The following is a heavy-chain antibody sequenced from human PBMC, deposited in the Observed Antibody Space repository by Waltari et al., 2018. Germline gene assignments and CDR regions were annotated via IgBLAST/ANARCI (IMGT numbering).Heavy chain of an antibody. CDR2: ISWNSGSI. Sequence: EVQLVESGGGLVQPGRSLRLSCAASGFRFDDYAMHWVRQAPGKGLEWVSGISWNSGSIDYADSVKGRFTISRDNAKNSLYLQMNSLRPEDTALYYCAKDLGREWLSGIDHWGQGTLVTVSP. V-gene: IGHV3-9*01. J-gene: IGHJ4*02. D-gene: IGHD3-3*01. CDR3: AKDLGREWLSGIDH. CDR1: GFRFDDYA.